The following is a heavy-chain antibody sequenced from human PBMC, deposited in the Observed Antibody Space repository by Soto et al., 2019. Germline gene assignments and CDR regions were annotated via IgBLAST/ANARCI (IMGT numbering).Heavy chain of an antibody. J-gene: IGHJ6*03. V-gene: IGHV3-48*01. Sequence: GGSLRLSCATSGFILSDCAMNWVRQAPGKGLEWVSYISSSSSVIDYADSVKGRFTVSRDNARNSLYLQMNSLRAEDTAVYYCATTSYGDYVGYYYYYMDVCGKGTTVTVSS. CDR1: GFILSDCA. CDR3: ATTSYGDYVGYYYYYMDV. D-gene: IGHD4-17*01. CDR2: ISSSSSVI.